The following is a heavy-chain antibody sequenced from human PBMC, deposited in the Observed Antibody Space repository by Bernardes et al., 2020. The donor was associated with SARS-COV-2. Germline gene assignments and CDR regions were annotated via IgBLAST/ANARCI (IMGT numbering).Heavy chain of an antibody. J-gene: IGHJ4*02. V-gene: IGHV1-18*01. Sequence: ASVKFSCKTAGYTFTAYVIIWVRQAPGQGLESMGWISAYNGYTNYAQKFQGRVTMTTDTSTSTAYMELRSLRSDDTAVYYCARALISDCSGGSCYPDYGDYFDYWGQGTLLTVSS. D-gene: IGHD2-15*01. CDR1: GYTFTAYV. CDR2: ISAYNGYT. CDR3: ARALISDCSGGSCYPDYGDYFDY.